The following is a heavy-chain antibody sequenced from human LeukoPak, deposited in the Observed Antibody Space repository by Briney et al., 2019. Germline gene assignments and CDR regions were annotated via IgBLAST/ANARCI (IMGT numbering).Heavy chain of an antibody. CDR2: IKQDGSEE. J-gene: IGHJ4*02. D-gene: IGHD2-21*01. CDR1: GFTFSNYW. CDR3: ARGHPGPYFDY. V-gene: IGHV3-7*01. Sequence: GGSLRLSCAASGFTFSNYWMSWVRQAPGKGLEWVANIKQDGSEEYYVDSVKGRFTISRDNAKNSLDLQVNSLRAEDTAVYYCARGHPGPYFDYWGQGTLVTVSS.